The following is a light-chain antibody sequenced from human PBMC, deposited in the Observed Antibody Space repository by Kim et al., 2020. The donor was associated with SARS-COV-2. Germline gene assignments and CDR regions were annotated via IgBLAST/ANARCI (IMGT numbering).Light chain of an antibody. Sequence: VALGQTVRITCQGDSLRSYYATWYQQRPGQAPMLVIDGKNNRPSEIPDRFSGSSSGNTASLTITGARAEDEADYYCGSRDTNHNVIFGGGTNLTVL. CDR1: SLRSYY. CDR3: GSRDTNHNVI. V-gene: IGLV3-19*01. J-gene: IGLJ2*01. CDR2: GKN.